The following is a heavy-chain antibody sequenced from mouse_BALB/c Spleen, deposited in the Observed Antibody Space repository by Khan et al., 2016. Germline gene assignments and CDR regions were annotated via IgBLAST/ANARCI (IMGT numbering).Heavy chain of an antibody. CDR3: ARTPTAYYAMDY. J-gene: IGHJ4*01. CDR2: IIYSGST. V-gene: IGHV3-2*02. CDR1: GYSITSDYA. D-gene: IGHD1-2*01. Sequence: EVKLLESGPGLVKPSQSLSLTCTVTGYSITSDYAWNWIRQFPGNNLEWMGYIIYSGSTRYYPSLKSRISVTRDTSKNQFFLQLNSVTTEDTATYYCARTPTAYYAMDYWGQGTSVTVSS.